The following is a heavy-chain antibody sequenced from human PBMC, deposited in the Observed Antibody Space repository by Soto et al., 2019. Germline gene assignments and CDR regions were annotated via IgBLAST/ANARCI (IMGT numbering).Heavy chain of an antibody. D-gene: IGHD5-18*01. CDR1: GFTFSDYY. V-gene: IGHV3-11*06. J-gene: IGHJ4*02. CDR2: ISSSSSNT. Sequence: SLRLSCAASGFTFSDYYMSWIRQAPGKGLEWVSYISSSSSNTNYADSVKGRFTISRDNAKNTLYLQMNSLRAEDTAVYYCVKPYRGYSHGDYFDHWGQGTLVTVSS. CDR3: VKPYRGYSHGDYFDH.